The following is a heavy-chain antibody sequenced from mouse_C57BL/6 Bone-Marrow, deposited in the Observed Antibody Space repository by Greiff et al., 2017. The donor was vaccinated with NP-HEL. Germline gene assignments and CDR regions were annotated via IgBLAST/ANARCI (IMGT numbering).Heavy chain of an antibody. V-gene: IGHV5-4*01. J-gene: IGHJ1*03. Sequence: EVQGVESGGGLVKPGGSLKLSCAASGFTFSSYAMSWVRQTPEKRLEWVATISDGGSYTYYPDNVKGRFTIPRDNAKNNLYLQMSHLKSEDTAMYYCANLPYYYGSSYWCFDVGGTGTTVTVSA. CDR3: ANLPYYYGSSYWCFDV. CDR2: ISDGGSYT. CDR1: GFTFSSYA. D-gene: IGHD1-1*01.